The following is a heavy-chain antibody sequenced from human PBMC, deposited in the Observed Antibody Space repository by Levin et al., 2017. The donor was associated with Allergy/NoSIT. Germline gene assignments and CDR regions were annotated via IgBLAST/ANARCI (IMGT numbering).Heavy chain of an antibody. CDR2: IWYDGRNK. Sequence: SCAASGFTFSSYGMHWVRQAPGKGLEWVAVIWYDGRNKYHADSVKGRFTISRDNSKNTLYLQMNSLRAEDTAVYYCARAWGDDCRGGSCPDYWGQGTRVSVSS. J-gene: IGHJ4*02. CDR3: ARAWGDDCRGGSCPDY. D-gene: IGHD2-15*01. CDR1: GFTFSSYG. V-gene: IGHV3-33*01.